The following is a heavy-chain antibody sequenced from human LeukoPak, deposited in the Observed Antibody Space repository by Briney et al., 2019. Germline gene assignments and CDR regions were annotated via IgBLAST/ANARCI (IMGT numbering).Heavy chain of an antibody. V-gene: IGHV1-2*04. CDR3: ARDTYTTVTATDV. J-gene: IGHJ6*04. CDR2: INPNSGGT. D-gene: IGHD4-17*01. CDR1: GYIFTGYY. Sequence: GASVKVSCKASGYIFTGYYMHWVRQAPGQGLEWMGWINPNSGGTNYAQKFQGWVTMTRDTSISTAYMELSRLRSDDTAVYYCARDTYTTVTATDVWGKGTTVIVSS.